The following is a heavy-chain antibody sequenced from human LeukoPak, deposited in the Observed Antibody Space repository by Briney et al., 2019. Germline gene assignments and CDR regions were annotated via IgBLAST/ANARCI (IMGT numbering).Heavy chain of an antibody. J-gene: IGHJ4*02. D-gene: IGHD4-11*01. V-gene: IGHV3-33*06. CDR2: IWSDATNQ. CDR1: GFTFSHYG. CDR3: AKDAQRGFDYSNSLEH. Sequence: GGSLRLSCEASGFTFSHYGMHWVRQAPGKGLEWVAVIWSDATNQYYADSVKGRFTISRDNFKNTVSLQMNSLRAEDTAVYYRAKDAQRGFDYSNSLEHWGQGSLVTVSS.